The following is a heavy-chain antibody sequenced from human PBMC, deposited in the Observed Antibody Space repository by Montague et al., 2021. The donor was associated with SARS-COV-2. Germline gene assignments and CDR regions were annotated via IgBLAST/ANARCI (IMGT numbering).Heavy chain of an antibody. V-gene: IGHV6-1*01. CDR1: GDSVASHSAA. CDR2: PYYRSKWYN. CDR3: ARELRRIIMIVDIRGFDY. D-gene: IGHD3-22*01. J-gene: IGHJ4*02. Sequence: CAISGDSVASHSAAWNWLTPSPSRDLHLLCSPYYRSKWYNDYAVSVKSRITINPDTSKNQFSLQLNSVTAEDTAVYYCARELRRIIMIVDIRGFDYWGQGTLVTVSS.